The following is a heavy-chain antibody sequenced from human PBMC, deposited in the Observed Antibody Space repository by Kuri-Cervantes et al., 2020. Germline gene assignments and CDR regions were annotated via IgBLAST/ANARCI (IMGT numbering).Heavy chain of an antibody. Sequence: GESLKISCAGSGFTYRRYWMTWVRQAPGKGLEWVAFISYDGRNKEYAESVKGRFTISRDNSKNTLYVQMNSLRVEDTAAYYCARGPLPFGDQFGWFDPWGQGTLVTVSS. D-gene: IGHD3-10*01. V-gene: IGHV3-30*03. CDR2: ISYDGRNK. CDR1: GFTYRRYW. J-gene: IGHJ5*02. CDR3: ARGPLPFGDQFGWFDP.